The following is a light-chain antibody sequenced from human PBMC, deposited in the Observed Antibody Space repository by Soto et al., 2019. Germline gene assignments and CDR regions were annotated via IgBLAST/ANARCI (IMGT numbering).Light chain of an antibody. CDR3: CSYTSSSTPWV. CDR2: DVS. CDR1: SSDVGGYNY. Sequence: QSALAQPASVSGSPGQSITISCTGTSSDVGGYNYVSWYQQHPGKAPKLMICDVSDRPSGVSNRFSASKSGNTASLTISGLQAEDEADYYCCSYTSSSTPWVFGTGTKVTVL. J-gene: IGLJ1*01. V-gene: IGLV2-14*03.